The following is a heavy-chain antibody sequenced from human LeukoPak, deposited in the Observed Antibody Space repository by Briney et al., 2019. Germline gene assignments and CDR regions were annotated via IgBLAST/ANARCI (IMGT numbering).Heavy chain of an antibody. J-gene: IGHJ4*02. CDR1: GFTFSGYS. D-gene: IGHD4-23*01. CDR2: ISSDGSDK. V-gene: IGHV3-30*18. Sequence: AGGSLRLSCAASGFTFSGYSMNWVRQAPGKGLEWVAVISSDGSDKYYADSVKGRFTISRDNSKNTMYLQMNSLRDEDTAVYYCAKGSATTVVTIDHWGQGTLVTVSS. CDR3: AKGSATTVVTIDH.